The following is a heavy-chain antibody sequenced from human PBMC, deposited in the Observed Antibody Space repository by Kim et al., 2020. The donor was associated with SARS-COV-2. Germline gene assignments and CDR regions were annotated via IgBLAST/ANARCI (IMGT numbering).Heavy chain of an antibody. CDR2: IRWNSDNR. CDR1: GFTFNDFA. V-gene: IGHV3-9*01. J-gene: IGHJ4*02. CDR3: AKDTAKYSGYNSFDY. D-gene: IGHD5-12*01. Sequence: GGSLRLSCAASGFTFNDFAMPWVRQVPGKGLEWVAGIRWNSDNRDYAASVKGRFTISRDNANNSLYLQMNSLRVEDTALYYCAKDTAKYSGYNSFDYWGQGTLVTVSS.